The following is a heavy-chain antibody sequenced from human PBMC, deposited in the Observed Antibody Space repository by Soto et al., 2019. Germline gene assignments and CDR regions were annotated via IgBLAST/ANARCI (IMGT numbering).Heavy chain of an antibody. CDR2: VNHSGST. Sequence: PSETLSLTCAVYGGSFSGYFWSWIRQPPGKGLEWIGEVNHSGSTNYNPSLKSRVTISVDTSKNQFSLKLSSVTAADTAVYYCARGIVPVYYMDVWGKGTTVTVS. J-gene: IGHJ6*03. CDR1: GGSFSGYF. CDR3: ARGIVPVYYMDV. D-gene: IGHD2-2*01. V-gene: IGHV4-34*01.